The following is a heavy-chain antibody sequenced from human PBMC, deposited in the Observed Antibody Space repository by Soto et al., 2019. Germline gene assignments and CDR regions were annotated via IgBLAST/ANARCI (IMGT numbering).Heavy chain of an antibody. V-gene: IGHV4-61*01. D-gene: IGHD3-22*01. J-gene: IGHJ3*02. CDR1: GGSVSSGSYY. CDR3: ARGVVDDSSGYGAFDI. Sequence: QVQLQESGPGLVKPSETLSLTCTVSGGSVSSGSYYWSWIRQPPGKGLEWIGYIYYSGSTNYNPSLKSRVTISVDTSKNQFSLKLSSVTAADTAVYYCARGVVDDSSGYGAFDIWGQGTMVTVSS. CDR2: IYYSGST.